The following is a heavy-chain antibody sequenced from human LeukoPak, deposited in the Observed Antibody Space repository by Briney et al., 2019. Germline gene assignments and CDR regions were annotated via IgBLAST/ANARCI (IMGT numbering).Heavy chain of an antibody. D-gene: IGHD6-13*01. CDR2: ISSSSSYI. Sequence: GGSLRLSCAASGFAFSSYSMNWVRQAPGKGLEWVSSISSSSSYIYYADSVKGRFTISRDNAKNSLYLQMNSLRAEDTAVYYCARVPQQLSYYYYYMNVWGKGTTVTVSS. V-gene: IGHV3-21*01. J-gene: IGHJ6*03. CDR1: GFAFSSYS. CDR3: ARVPQQLSYYYYYMNV.